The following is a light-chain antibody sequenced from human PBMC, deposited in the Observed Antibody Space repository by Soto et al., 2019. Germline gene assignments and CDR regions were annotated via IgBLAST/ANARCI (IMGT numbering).Light chain of an antibody. V-gene: IGLV1-47*01. J-gene: IGLJ2*01. CDR1: SSNIGSNY. CDR3: AAWDDSLSAVV. Sequence: QSVLTQPPSASGTPGQRVTISCSGSSSNIGSNYVYWYQQLPGSAPKLLNYRNDQRPSGVPDRFSASKSGTAASLAISGLRSEDEADYHCAAWDDSLSAVVFGGGTKVTVL. CDR2: RND.